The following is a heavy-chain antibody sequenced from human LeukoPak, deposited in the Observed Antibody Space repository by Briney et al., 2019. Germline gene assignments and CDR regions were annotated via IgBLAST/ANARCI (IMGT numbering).Heavy chain of an antibody. V-gene: IGHV4-59*01. CDR3: ARGGVVGTMLRGINWFDP. CDR1: GVPISNYY. CDR2: VYYSGST. Sequence: KSSETLSLTRTVSGVPISNYYWHWIWQSPRKGLEWIGYVYYSGSTDYNPSLKRRVTISVDTSKNQFSLELSSVTAADTAIYYCARGGVVGTMLRGINWFDPWGQGSLVAVSS. J-gene: IGHJ5*02. D-gene: IGHD3-10*01.